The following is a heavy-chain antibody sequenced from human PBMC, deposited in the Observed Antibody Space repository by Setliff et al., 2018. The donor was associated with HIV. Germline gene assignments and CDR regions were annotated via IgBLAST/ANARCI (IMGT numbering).Heavy chain of an antibody. J-gene: IGHJ5*01. CDR1: GGSISTHH. D-gene: IGHD3-22*01. V-gene: IGHV4-59*11. Sequence: KLRETLSLTCTVSGGSISTHHWSWIRQPPGKGLEWIGQINYDGKTNYNPSLKSRVTVSVDKSKDQLSLNLNSVTAADTAVYFCARVLSSGYAGPFDSWGQGTLVTVSS. CDR2: INYDGKT. CDR3: ARVLSSGYAGPFDS.